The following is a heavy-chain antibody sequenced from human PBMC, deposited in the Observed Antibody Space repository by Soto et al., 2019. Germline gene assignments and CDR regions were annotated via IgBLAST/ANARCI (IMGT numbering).Heavy chain of an antibody. Sequence: EVQLVESGGGLVQPGGSLRLSCAASGFTVSSNYMTWVRQAPGKGLEWVSNIYSGGTTSYADSVKGRFTISRDNSKNTLFLEMNSLRDDDTAVYYCASGASGNYRWGQGTLFTVSS. CDR3: ASGASGNYR. CDR2: IYSGGTT. CDR1: GFTVSSNY. D-gene: IGHD3-10*01. V-gene: IGHV3-66*01. J-gene: IGHJ1*01.